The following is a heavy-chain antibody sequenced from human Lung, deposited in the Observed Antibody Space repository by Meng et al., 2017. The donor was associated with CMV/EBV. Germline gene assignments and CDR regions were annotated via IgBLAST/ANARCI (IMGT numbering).Heavy chain of an antibody. CDR2: IYFSGNT. CDR1: GGSISSSSYY. D-gene: IGHD5-24*01. J-gene: IGHJ4*02. V-gene: IGHV4-39*07. Sequence: QLHLQEPGPGQVQPSETLSLTCSVSGGSISSSSYYWGWIRQSPGKGLEWIGSIYFSGNTYYNPSLKSRVTMSVGTAQNKFSLTLRSVTAADTAVYYCVTETGYNYDNWGQGALVTVSS. CDR3: VTETGYNYDN.